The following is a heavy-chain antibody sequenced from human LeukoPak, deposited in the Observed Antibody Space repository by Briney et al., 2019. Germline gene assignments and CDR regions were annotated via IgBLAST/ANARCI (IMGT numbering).Heavy chain of an antibody. CDR3: ATTLYNPWELLPHYYFDY. Sequence: GGSLRLSCAASGFTFSSYSMNWVRQAPGKGLEWVSSISSSSSYIYYADSVKGRFTISRDNAKNSLYLQMNSLRAEDTAVYYCATTLYNPWELLPHYYFDYWGQGTLVTVSS. CDR1: GFTFSSYS. V-gene: IGHV3-21*01. D-gene: IGHD1-26*01. CDR2: ISSSSSYI. J-gene: IGHJ4*02.